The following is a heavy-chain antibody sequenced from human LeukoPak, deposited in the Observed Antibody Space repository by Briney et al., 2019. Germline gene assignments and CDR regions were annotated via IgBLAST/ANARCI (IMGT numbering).Heavy chain of an antibody. CDR2: INSDGGST. CDR1: GFTFSSYW. Sequence: PGGSLRLSCTAPGFTFSSYWMHWVRQAPGKGLVWVSRINSDGGSTSYADSVKGRFTISRDNAKNTLYLQMNSLRAEDTAVYYCARRIQGMAPYCFDYWGQGTLVTVSS. D-gene: IGHD5-24*01. J-gene: IGHJ4*02. CDR3: ARRIQGMAPYCFDY. V-gene: IGHV3-74*01.